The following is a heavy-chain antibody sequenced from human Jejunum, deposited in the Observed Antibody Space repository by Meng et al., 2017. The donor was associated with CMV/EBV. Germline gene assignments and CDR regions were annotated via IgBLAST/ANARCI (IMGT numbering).Heavy chain of an antibody. CDR3: ARAFDYYDGSDQYYPTLYFDL. Sequence: GITWVRQAPGQGLEWMGWISTYNGNTDYAQNLQGRVIMTSDTSTSTAYMELRSLRSDDTAVYYCARAFDYYDGSDQYYPTLYFDLWGQGALVTVSS. CDR2: ISTYNGNT. CDR1: G. J-gene: IGHJ4*02. D-gene: IGHD3-22*01. V-gene: IGHV1-18*01.